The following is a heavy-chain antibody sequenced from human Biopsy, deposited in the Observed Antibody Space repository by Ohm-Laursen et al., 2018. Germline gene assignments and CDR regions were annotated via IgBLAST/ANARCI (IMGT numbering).Heavy chain of an antibody. D-gene: IGHD5-18*01. J-gene: IGHJ6*02. CDR2: IGWDEDK. CDR3: ARDLFDQSWIHADYSYLGMDV. Sequence: TQTLTLTCTFSGLSLSTSGMCVSWIRQPPGKALEWLARIGWDEDKYFSTSLKTRLTITRDTSKNQVVLTMTNMDPVDTATYYCARDLFDQSWIHADYSYLGMDVWGQGTTVTVSS. CDR1: GLSLSTSGMC. V-gene: IGHV2-70*11.